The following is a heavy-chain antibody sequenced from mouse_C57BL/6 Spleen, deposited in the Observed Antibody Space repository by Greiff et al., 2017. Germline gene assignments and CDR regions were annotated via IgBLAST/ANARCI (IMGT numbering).Heavy chain of an antibody. Sequence: EVKLMESGGGLVKPGGSLKLSCAASGFTFSDYGMHWVRQAPEKGLEWVAYISSGSSTIYYADTVKGRFTISRDNAKNTLFLQMTSLRSEDTAMYYCARPNSSAWFAYWGQGTLVTVSA. D-gene: IGHD3-1*01. V-gene: IGHV5-17*01. CDR1: GFTFSDYG. CDR2: ISSGSSTI. J-gene: IGHJ3*01. CDR3: ARPNSSAWFAY.